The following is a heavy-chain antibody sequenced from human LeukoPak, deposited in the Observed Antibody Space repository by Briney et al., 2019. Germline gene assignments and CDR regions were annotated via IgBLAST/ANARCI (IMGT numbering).Heavy chain of an antibody. V-gene: IGHV4-34*01. CDR1: GGSFSGYY. Sequence: SETLSLTCAVYGGSFSGYYWSRIRQPPGKGLEWIGEINHSGSTNYNPSLKSRVTISVDTSKNQFSLKLSSVTAADTAVYYCARIKLGYCSSTSCYVGTPGRRHFDYWGQGTLVTVSS. CDR2: INHSGST. J-gene: IGHJ4*02. CDR3: ARIKLGYCSSTSCYVGTPGRRHFDY. D-gene: IGHD2-2*01.